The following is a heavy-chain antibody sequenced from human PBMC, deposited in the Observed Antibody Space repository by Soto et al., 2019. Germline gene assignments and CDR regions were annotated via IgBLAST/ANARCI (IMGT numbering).Heavy chain of an antibody. CDR3: AKDGRIQRTLGDFDY. CDR1: GFTFSSYG. V-gene: IGHV3-30*18. J-gene: IGHJ4*02. Sequence: GGSLRLSCAASGFTFSSYGMHWVRQAPGKGLEWVAVISYDGSNKYYADSVKGRFTISRDNSKNTLYLQMNSLRAEDTAVYYCAKDGRIQRTLGDFDYWGQGTLVTVSS. D-gene: IGHD5-18*01. CDR2: ISYDGSNK.